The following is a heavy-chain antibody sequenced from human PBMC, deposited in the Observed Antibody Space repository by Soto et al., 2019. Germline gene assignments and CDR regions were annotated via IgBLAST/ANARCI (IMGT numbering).Heavy chain of an antibody. J-gene: IGHJ4*02. Sequence: SETLSLTCAVSGGSISSGGYSWSWIRQPPGKGLEWIGYIYHSGSTYYKPSLKSRVTISVDRSKKQFSLKPSSVTAADTALYYCARAVWITMVRGPIFDYWGQGTLVTVSS. D-gene: IGHD3-10*01. V-gene: IGHV4-30-2*01. CDR1: GGSISSGGYS. CDR3: ARAVWITMVRGPIFDY. CDR2: IYHSGST.